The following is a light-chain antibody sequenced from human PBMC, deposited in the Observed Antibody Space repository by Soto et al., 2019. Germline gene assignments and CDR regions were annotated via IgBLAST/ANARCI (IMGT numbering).Light chain of an antibody. Sequence: QSALTQPASVSGSPGQSITISCTGTNRDVGTYNLVSWYQQHPGTAPKVMIYEVSKRPSGVSNRFSGSKSGNTASLTISGLQAEDEADYYCCSYAGSSTYVFGTGTKLTVL. CDR1: NRDVGTYNL. CDR3: CSYAGSSTYV. J-gene: IGLJ1*01. CDR2: EVS. V-gene: IGLV2-23*02.